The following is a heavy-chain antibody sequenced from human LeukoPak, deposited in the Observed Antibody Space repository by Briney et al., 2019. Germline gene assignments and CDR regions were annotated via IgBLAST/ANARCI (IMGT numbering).Heavy chain of an antibody. V-gene: IGHV4-34*01. CDR2: INHSGST. J-gene: IGHJ5*02. CDR1: GGSFSGYY. Sequence: SETLSLTCAVYGGSFSGYYWSWIRQPPGKGLEWIGEINHSGSTNYNPSLKSRVTISVDTSKNQFSLKLSSVTAADTAVYYCARGLFRSAPWGQETLVTVS. CDR3: ARGLFRSAP.